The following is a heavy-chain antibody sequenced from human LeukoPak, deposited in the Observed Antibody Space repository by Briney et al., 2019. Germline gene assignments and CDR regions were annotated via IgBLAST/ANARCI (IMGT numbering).Heavy chain of an antibody. Sequence: PSVKLSCKASGYTFTGYYMHWVRQAPGQGLEWMGWINPNSGGTNYAQKFQGRVTMTRDTPISTAYMELSRLRSDDTAVYYCAREGDYDILTGYSAVLDYWGQGTLVTVSS. CDR2: INPNSGGT. J-gene: IGHJ4*02. CDR3: AREGDYDILTGYSAVLDY. V-gene: IGHV1-2*02. CDR1: GYTFTGYY. D-gene: IGHD3-9*01.